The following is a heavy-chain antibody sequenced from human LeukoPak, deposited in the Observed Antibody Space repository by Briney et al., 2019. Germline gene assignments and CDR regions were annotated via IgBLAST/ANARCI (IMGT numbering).Heavy chain of an antibody. D-gene: IGHD2-21*02. V-gene: IGHV1-69*04. CDR2: IIPILGIA. Sequence: ASVKVSCKASGGTFSSYAISRVRQAPGQGLEWMGRIIPILGIANYAQKFQGRVTITADKSTSTAYMELGSLRSEDTAVYYCARCGGDCSGFDYWGQRTLVTVSS. CDR1: GGTFSSYA. J-gene: IGHJ4*02. CDR3: ARCGGDCSGFDY.